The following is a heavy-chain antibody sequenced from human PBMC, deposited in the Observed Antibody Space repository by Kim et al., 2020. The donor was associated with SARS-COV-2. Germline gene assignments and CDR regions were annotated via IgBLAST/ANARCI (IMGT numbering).Heavy chain of an antibody. CDR3: ARDSCSGGSCSDVWPRYYYYYYGMDV. D-gene: IGHD2-15*01. J-gene: IGHJ6*02. V-gene: IGHV3-48*04. CDR2: ISSSSSTI. Sequence: GGSLRLSCAASGFTFSSYSMNWVRQAPGKGLEWVSYISSSSSTIYYADSVKGRFTISRDNAKNSLYLQMNSLRAEDTAVYYCARDSCSGGSCSDVWPRYYYYYYGMDVWGQGTTVTVSS. CDR1: GFTFSSYS.